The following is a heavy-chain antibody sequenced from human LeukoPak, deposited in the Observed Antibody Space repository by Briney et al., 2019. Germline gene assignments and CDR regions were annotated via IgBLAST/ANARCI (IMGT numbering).Heavy chain of an antibody. CDR3: ASDERNFDY. CDR1: GGSFSGYY. J-gene: IGHJ4*02. V-gene: IGHV4-34*01. CDR2: INHSGST. Sequence: PSETLSLTCAVYGGSFSGYYWSWIRQPPGKGLEWIGEINHSGSTNYNPSLKSRVTISVDTSKNQFSLKLSSVTAADTAVYYCASDERNFDYWGQGSRVTVSS.